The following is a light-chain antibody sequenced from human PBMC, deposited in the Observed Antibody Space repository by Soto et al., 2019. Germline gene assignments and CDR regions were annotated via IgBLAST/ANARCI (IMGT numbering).Light chain of an antibody. Sequence: EIVMTQSPATLSVSPGERATLSCRASQSVSSNLAWYQQKPGQPPRLLIYRASTRATGIPARFSGSGSGTEFTLTISTLQSEDFAVYYCQHYNNWPPWTFGQGTKVEI. V-gene: IGKV3-15*01. CDR2: RAS. CDR1: QSVSSN. CDR3: QHYNNWPPWT. J-gene: IGKJ1*01.